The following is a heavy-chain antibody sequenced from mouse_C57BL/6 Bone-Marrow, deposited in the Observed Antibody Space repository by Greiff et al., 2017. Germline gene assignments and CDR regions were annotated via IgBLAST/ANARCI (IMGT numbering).Heavy chain of an antibody. Sequence: EVNVVESGGDLVKPGGSLKLSCAASGFTFSSYGMSWVRQTPDKRLEWVATISSGGSYTYYPDSVKGRFPISRDNAKNTLYLQMSSLNAEDTAMYDCARRGGGYAMDYWGQGTSVTVSS. CDR2: ISSGGSYT. J-gene: IGHJ4*01. CDR3: ARRGGGYAMDY. CDR1: GFTFSSYG. V-gene: IGHV5-6*02.